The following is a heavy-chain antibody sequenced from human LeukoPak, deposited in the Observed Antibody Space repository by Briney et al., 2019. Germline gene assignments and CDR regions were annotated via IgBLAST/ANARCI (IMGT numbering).Heavy chain of an antibody. J-gene: IGHJ4*02. Sequence: ASVKVSCKTSGYTFTGHYVHWVRQAPGQGLEWMGWINPNSGGTNYAQKFQGRVTMTRDTSISTAYMELTSLTSADTAVYYCARDHVPLVATTPNNFEYRGQGTLVTVSS. CDR3: ARDHVPLVATTPNNFEY. CDR2: INPNSGGT. V-gene: IGHV1-2*02. D-gene: IGHD2-8*02. CDR1: GYTFTGHY.